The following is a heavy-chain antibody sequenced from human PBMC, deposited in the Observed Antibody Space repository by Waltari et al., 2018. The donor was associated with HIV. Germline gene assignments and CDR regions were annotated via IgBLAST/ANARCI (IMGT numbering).Heavy chain of an antibody. D-gene: IGHD1-26*01. CDR1: GFTFGHYA. J-gene: IGHJ2*01. V-gene: IGHV3-23*01. CDR2: ITGDGGTT. Sequence: EVQMLESGGDSVQPGGSLRLSCAASGFTFGHYAITWVREAPGGGLEGVAAITGDGGTTYCADSGNGRSTISRDNSKNALYLQMNSLRDEDTAVYYCAKDSGSHGWYLDLWGRGTRVTVSP. CDR3: AKDSGSHGWYLDL.